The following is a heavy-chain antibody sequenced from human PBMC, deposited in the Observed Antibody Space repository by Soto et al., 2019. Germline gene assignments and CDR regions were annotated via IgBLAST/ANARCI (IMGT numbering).Heavy chain of an antibody. CDR1: GGSISSSSYY. J-gene: IGHJ4*02. V-gene: IGHV4-39*01. Sequence: NPSETLSLTCTVSGGSISSSSYYWGWIRQPPGKGLEWIGSIYYSGSTYYNPSLKSRVTISVDTSKNQFSLKLSSVTAADTAVYYCAKHAYSGYDWIDYWGQGTLVTVSS. CDR3: AKHAYSGYDWIDY. CDR2: IYYSGST. D-gene: IGHD5-12*01.